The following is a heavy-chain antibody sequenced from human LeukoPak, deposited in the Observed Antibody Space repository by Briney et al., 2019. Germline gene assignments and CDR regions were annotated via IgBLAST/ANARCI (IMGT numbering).Heavy chain of an antibody. V-gene: IGHV4-59*01. D-gene: IGHD4-23*01. Sequence: NPSETLSLTCTVSGGSISSYYWSWIRQPPGKGLEWIGYIYHSGSTNYNPSLKSRVTISVDTSKNQFSLKLSSVTAADTAVYYCARVEATVVTGYYFDYWGQGTLVTVSS. J-gene: IGHJ4*02. CDR3: ARVEATVVTGYYFDY. CDR1: GGSISSYY. CDR2: IYHSGST.